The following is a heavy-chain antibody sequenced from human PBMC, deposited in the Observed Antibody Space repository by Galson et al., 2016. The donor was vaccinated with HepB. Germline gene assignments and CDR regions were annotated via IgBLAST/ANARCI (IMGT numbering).Heavy chain of an antibody. V-gene: IGHV3-23*01. Sequence: SLRLSCAASGFSFSTCAMTWVRQAPGKGLDWVSTISGSGRSTYYGDSVKGRFTISRDNSKNTLDLQMNSLGAGDTAVYYCAKDREIIAAGIPVYFHHWGRGTLVTVSS. CDR2: ISGSGRST. D-gene: IGHD6-13*01. J-gene: IGHJ1*01. CDR3: AKDREIIAAGIPVYFHH. CDR1: GFSFSTCA.